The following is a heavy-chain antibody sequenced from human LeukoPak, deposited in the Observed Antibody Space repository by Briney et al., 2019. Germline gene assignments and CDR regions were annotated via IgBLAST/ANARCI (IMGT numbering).Heavy chain of an antibody. V-gene: IGHV3-48*01. J-gene: IGHJ4*02. CDR2: ISSSSSTI. CDR3: ARDAGGSSWYYFDY. Sequence: GGSLRLSCAASGFTFSSYSMNWVRQAPGKGLEWVSYISSSSSTIYYADPVKGRFTISRDNAKNSLYLQMNSLRAEDTAVYYCARDAGGSSWYYFDYWGQGTLVTVSS. CDR1: GFTFSSYS. D-gene: IGHD6-13*01.